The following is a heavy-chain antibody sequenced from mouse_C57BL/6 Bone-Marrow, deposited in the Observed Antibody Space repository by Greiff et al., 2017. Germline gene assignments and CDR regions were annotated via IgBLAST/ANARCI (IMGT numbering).Heavy chain of an antibody. CDR3: ARGRWVLVLYYAMDY. CDR1: GFTFSSYA. V-gene: IGHV5-4*01. J-gene: IGHJ4*01. Sequence: DVHLVESGGGLVKPGGSLKLSCAASGFTFSSYAMSWVRQTPEKRLEWVATISDGGSYTYYPDTVKGRFTISRDNAKNNLYLQMSHMKSEDTAMYYCARGRWVLVLYYAMDYWGQGTSVTVSS. D-gene: IGHD2-3*01. CDR2: ISDGGSYT.